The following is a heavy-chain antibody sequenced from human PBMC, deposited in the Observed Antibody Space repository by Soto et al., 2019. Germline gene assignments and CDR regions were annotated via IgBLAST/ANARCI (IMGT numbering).Heavy chain of an antibody. CDR3: ASGFTVTQARHGFDY. D-gene: IGHD4-17*01. Sequence: QVQLVQSGAEVKKPGASVKVSCKASGYTFTSYAMHWARQAPGQRLEWMGWINAGNGNTKYSQKFQGRVTITRDTSASTAYMELSSLRSEDTAVYYCASGFTVTQARHGFDYWGQGTLVTVSA. V-gene: IGHV1-3*01. CDR2: INAGNGNT. CDR1: GYTFTSYA. J-gene: IGHJ4*02.